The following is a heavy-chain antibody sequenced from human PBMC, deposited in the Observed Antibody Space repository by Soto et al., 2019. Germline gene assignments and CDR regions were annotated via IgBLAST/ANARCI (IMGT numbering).Heavy chain of an antibody. CDR3: AKDQYSGSPGKPDY. D-gene: IGHD1-26*01. J-gene: IGHJ4*02. Sequence: EVQLLESGGGLVQPGGSLRLSCAASGFTFSSYAMSWVRQAPGKGLEWVSTISGSGGSTYYADSVKGRFTISRDNSKNTLFLQMNSLRAEDTAVYYCAKDQYSGSPGKPDYWGQGTLVTVSS. V-gene: IGHV3-23*01. CDR2: ISGSGGST. CDR1: GFTFSSYA.